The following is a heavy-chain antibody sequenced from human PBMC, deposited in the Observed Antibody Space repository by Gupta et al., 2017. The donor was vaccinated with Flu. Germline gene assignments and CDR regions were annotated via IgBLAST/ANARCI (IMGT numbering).Heavy chain of an antibody. J-gene: IGHJ6*02. Sequence: QITLKESGPALVKPTQTLTLTCTFSGFSLVGSGVGVSWVRQAPGEALEWLAVIYWNNEERRKPSLKSRLTITKDTDSDQVFLTLTDVGPEDTGTYYCSHRRGGGWDGMDVWGQGTAVTVSS. CDR1: GFSLVGSGVG. CDR3: SHRRGGGWDGMDV. CDR2: IYWNNEE. D-gene: IGHD6-19*01. V-gene: IGHV2-5*01.